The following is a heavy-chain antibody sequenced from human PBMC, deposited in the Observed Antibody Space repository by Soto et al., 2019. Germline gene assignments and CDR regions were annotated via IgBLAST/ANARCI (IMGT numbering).Heavy chain of an antibody. CDR3: ARVKGEYDFWSGYYRFFSGMDV. CDR1: GGSISSGGYY. CDR2: IYYSGST. D-gene: IGHD3-3*01. J-gene: IGHJ6*02. V-gene: IGHV4-31*03. Sequence: LSLTCTVSGGSISSGGYYWSWIRQHPGKGLEWIGYIYYSGSTYYNPSLKSRVTISVDTSKNQFSLKLSSVTAADTAVYYCARVKGEYDFWSGYYRFFSGMDVWGQGTTVTVSS.